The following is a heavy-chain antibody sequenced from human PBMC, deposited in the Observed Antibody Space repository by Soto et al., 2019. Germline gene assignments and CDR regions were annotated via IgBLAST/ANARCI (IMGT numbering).Heavy chain of an antibody. CDR3: ARGTVRTTYYYYYYMDV. Sequence: QVQLQQWGAGLLKPSETLSLTCAVYGGSFSGYYWSWIRQPPGKGLEWIGEINHSGSTNYNPSLKSRVTISVDTSKYQFSLKLSSVTAADTAVYYCARGTVRTTYYYYYYMDVWGKGTTVTVSS. V-gene: IGHV4-34*01. D-gene: IGHD4-4*01. J-gene: IGHJ6*03. CDR2: INHSGST. CDR1: GGSFSGYY.